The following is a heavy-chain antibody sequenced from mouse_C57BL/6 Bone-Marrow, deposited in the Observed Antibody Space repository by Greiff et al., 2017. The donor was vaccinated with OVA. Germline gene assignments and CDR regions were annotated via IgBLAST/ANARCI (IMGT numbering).Heavy chain of an antibody. CDR3: ARYDGSSNAWFAY. V-gene: IGHV1-64*01. J-gene: IGHJ3*01. CDR1: GYTFTSYW. D-gene: IGHD1-1*01. Sequence: QVQLQQPGAELVKPGASVKLSCKASGYTFTSYWMHWVKQRPGQGLEWIGMIHPNSGSTNYNEKFKSKATLTVDKSSSTAYMQLSSLTSEDSAVYYCARYDGSSNAWFAYWGQGTLVTVSA. CDR2: IHPNSGST.